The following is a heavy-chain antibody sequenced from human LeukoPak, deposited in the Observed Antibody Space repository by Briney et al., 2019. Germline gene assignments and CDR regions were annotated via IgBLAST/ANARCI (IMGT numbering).Heavy chain of an antibody. D-gene: IGHD3-22*01. J-gene: IGHJ4*02. V-gene: IGHV3-23*01. Sequence: GGSLRLSCAASGITFSNYAMNWVRRAPGKGLEWVSTISGSGGSAYYVDSVKGRFTISRDNFRNTLYLQMNSLRAEDTAVYYCATNYYDSSRAASDYWGQGTLVTVSS. CDR2: ISGSGGSA. CDR3: ATNYYDSSRAASDY. CDR1: GITFSNYA.